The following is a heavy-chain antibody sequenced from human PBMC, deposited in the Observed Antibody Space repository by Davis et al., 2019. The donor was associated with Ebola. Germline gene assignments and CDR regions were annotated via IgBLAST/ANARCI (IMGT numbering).Heavy chain of an antibody. J-gene: IGHJ4*02. CDR3: ARGNTIAAAGTGYYFDY. Sequence: SETLSLTCTVSGGSVSSGVYYWTWMRQPPGKGLEWIGEINHGGSTNYNPSLKSRVTMSVDTSKNQFSLKLSSVTAADTAVYFCARGNTIAAAGTGYYFDYWGQGTLVTVSS. V-gene: IGHV4-61*08. D-gene: IGHD6-13*01. CDR1: GGSVSSGVYY. CDR2: INHGGST.